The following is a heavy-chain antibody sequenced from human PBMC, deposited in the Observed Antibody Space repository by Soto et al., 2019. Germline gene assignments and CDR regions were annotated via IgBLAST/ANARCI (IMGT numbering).Heavy chain of an antibody. CDR2: IYDSENT. J-gene: IGHJ3*02. Sequence: SETLSLTCTVSGGSISSGGYYWSWIRQHPGKGLEWIGYIYDSENTDYNPSLKSRATITVDTSKNQFSLKLSSVTAADTAVYYCAREYYYDSSKACDIWGQGTMVTVSS. CDR3: AREYYYDSSKACDI. CDR1: GGSISSGGYY. D-gene: IGHD3-22*01. V-gene: IGHV4-31*03.